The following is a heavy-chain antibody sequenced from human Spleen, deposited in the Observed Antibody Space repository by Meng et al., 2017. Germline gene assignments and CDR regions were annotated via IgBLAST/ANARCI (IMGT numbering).Heavy chain of an antibody. CDR1: DASISSYY. V-gene: IGHV4-59*01. CDR3: AKFGPDDYGPGSLVDYYYYGMDV. J-gene: IGHJ6*02. Sequence: SETLSLTCTVSDASISSYYWNWIRQPPGKGLEWIGYISYSGSTNYNPPLKSRVTISVDTSKNQFSLKLSSVTAADTAVYYCAKFGPDDYGPGSLVDYYYYGMDVWGQGTTVTVSS. D-gene: IGHD3-10*01. CDR2: ISYSGST.